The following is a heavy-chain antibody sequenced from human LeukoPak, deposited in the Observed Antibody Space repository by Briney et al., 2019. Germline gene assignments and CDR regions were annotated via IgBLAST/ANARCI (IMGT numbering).Heavy chain of an antibody. V-gene: IGHV3-23*01. J-gene: IGHJ4*02. D-gene: IGHD6-19*01. Sequence: PGGSLRLSCAASGFTFGSYVMSWVRQAPGKGLEWVSAITGGSDSTYNADSVKGWFTISRDNSKNTLYLQMNTLRAEDTAVYYCAKGSGPSWPYYFDYWGQGTLVTVSS. CDR3: AKGSGPSWPYYFDY. CDR1: GFTFGSYV. CDR2: ITGGSDST.